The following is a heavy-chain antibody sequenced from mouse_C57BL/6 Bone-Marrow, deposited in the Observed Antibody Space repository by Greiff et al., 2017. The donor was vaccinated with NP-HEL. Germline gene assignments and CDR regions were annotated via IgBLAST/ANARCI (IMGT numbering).Heavy chain of an antibody. Sequence: VQLQQSGAELVKPGASVKLSCKASGYTFTSYGMHWVKQRPGQGLEWIGMIHPNSGSTNYNEKFKSKATLTVDKSSSTAYMQLSSLTSEDSAVYYCARKNYSNYVFYYFDYWGQGTTLTVSS. CDR2: IHPNSGST. V-gene: IGHV1-64*01. CDR3: ARKNYSNYVFYYFDY. J-gene: IGHJ2*01. D-gene: IGHD2-5*01. CDR1: GYTFTSYG.